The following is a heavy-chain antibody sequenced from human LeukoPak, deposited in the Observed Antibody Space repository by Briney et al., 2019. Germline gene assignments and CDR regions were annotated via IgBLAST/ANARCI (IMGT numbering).Heavy chain of an antibody. J-gene: IGHJ6*03. CDR3: ARNGPNYGSGSYYNAKIYYYYYYYMDV. D-gene: IGHD3-10*01. CDR1: GGSISSYY. Sequence: SETLSLTCTVSGGSISSYYWSWIRQPPGKGLEWIGYIYYSGSTNYNPSLKSRVTISVDTSKNQFSLKLSSVTAADTAVYYCARNGPNYGSGSYYNAKIYYYYYYYMDVWGKGTTVTISS. V-gene: IGHV4-59*01. CDR2: IYYSGST.